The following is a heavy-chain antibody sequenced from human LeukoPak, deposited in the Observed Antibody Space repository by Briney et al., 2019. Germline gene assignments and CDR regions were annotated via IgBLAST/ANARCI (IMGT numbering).Heavy chain of an antibody. J-gene: IGHJ5*02. CDR1: VYTFTGYY. CDR2: IYSNSGGT. V-gene: IGHV1-2*02. CDR3: ARDDTDIGVVPAAARPLWFDP. D-gene: IGHD2-2*01. Sequence: ASVKVSYKASVYTFTGYYMHWVRQAPGQGLEWMGWIYSNSGGTNYAQKFQGRVTMTRDTSISTAYMELSRLRSDDTAVYYCARDDTDIGVVPAAARPLWFDPWGQGTLVTVSS.